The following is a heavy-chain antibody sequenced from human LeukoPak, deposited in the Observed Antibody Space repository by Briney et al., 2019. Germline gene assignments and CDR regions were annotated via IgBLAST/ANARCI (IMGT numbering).Heavy chain of an antibody. D-gene: IGHD3-9*01. Sequence: GRSLRLSCAASGFTFSSYGMHWIRQAPGKGLEWVAVIWYGGSNKYYADSVKGRFTISRDNSKNTLYLQMNSLRAEDTAVYYCAKAGTILTGYSNYFDYWGQGTLVTVSS. CDR3: AKAGTILTGYSNYFDY. J-gene: IGHJ4*02. CDR1: GFTFSSYG. V-gene: IGHV3-30*18. CDR2: IWYGGSNK.